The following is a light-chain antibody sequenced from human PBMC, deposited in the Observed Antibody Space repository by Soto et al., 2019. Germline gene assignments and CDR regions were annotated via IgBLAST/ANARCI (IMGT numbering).Light chain of an antibody. CDR1: QSVSRY. CDR2: DAS. Sequence: EIVLTQSPGTLSLSPGERATLSCRASQSVSRYLAWYKQKPGQAPRLLIYDASNRATGIPARFSGSGSGTDFTLTITSLAPQHFAVYSCQQRSNWPWTFGQGTKVDSK. CDR3: QQRSNWPWT. V-gene: IGKV3-11*01. J-gene: IGKJ1*01.